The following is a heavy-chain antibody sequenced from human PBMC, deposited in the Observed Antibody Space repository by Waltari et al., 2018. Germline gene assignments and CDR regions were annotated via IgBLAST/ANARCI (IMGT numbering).Heavy chain of an antibody. CDR3: ARDLGDFWSGRNWFDP. CDR1: GGNFSSYS. CDR2: IIPIFGTA. Sequence: QVQLVQSGAEVKKPGSSVKVSCKASGGNFSSYSLSWGRLAPGQGLEWMGGIIPIFGTANYAQKFQGRVTITTDESTSTAYMELSSLRSEDTAVYYCARDLGDFWSGRNWFDPWGQGTLVTVSS. J-gene: IGHJ5*02. D-gene: IGHD3-3*01. V-gene: IGHV1-69*05.